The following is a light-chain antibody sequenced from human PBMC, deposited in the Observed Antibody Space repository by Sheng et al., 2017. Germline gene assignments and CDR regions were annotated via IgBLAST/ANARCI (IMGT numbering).Light chain of an antibody. V-gene: IGKV1-5*03. CDR2: KAS. J-gene: IGKJ3*01. CDR3: QQYKSYSIT. Sequence: DIQMTQSPSTLSASVVDRVTITCRASQSISSWLAWYQQKPGKAPNLLIYKASSLESGVPSRFSGSGSGTEFTLTISSLQPDDFATYYCQQYKSYSITFGPGTKVDIK. CDR1: QSISSW.